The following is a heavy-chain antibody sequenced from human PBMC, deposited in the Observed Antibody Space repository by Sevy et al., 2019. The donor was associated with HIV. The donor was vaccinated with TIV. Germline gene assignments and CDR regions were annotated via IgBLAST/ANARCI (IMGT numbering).Heavy chain of an antibody. CDR2: ISSSGSSI. V-gene: IGHV3-48*03. CDR1: GFTFSSYD. D-gene: IGHD2-8*01. CDR3: TRNGGAFDNGFDP. J-gene: IGHJ5*02. Sequence: GGSLRLSCTASGFTFSSYDMNWVRQAPGKGLEWVSKISSSGSSIYYADSVKGRFTICRDNAKNSLNLQMNSLRAEDTAVYYCTRNGGAFDNGFDPWGQGTLVTVSS.